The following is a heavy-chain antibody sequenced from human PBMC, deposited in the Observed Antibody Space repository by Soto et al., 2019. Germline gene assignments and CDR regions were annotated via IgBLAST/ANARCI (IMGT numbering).Heavy chain of an antibody. CDR1: GYSFTTHG. V-gene: IGHV1-18*04. J-gene: IGHJ6*02. CDR3: ARDPPFSGFLRGTPLMDV. D-gene: IGHD4-17*01. Sequence: QVQLVQSEAEVRKPGASVKVSCKASGYSFTTHGISWVRRAPGHGLEWMGWISAYNGDTHYVQRFQGRLTMTTDTSTSTAYMELRSLTSDDTAVYYCARDPPFSGFLRGTPLMDVWGQGTTVTVSS. CDR2: ISAYNGDT.